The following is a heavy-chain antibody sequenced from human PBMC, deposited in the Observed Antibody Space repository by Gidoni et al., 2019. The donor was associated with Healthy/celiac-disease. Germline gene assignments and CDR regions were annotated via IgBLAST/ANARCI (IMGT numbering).Heavy chain of an antibody. V-gene: IGHV4-59*01. Sequence: GPGLVKHSETLSLTCTVSGGSISSYYWSWIRQPPGKGLEGIGYIYDSGSTNYNPYLKRRVTISVDTSKNQFSLKLSSVTAADTALSYCARGDGYNEFLAPWGQGTLVTVSS. J-gene: IGHJ5*02. D-gene: IGHD5-12*01. CDR1: GGSISSYY. CDR3: ARGDGYNEFLAP. CDR2: IYDSGST.